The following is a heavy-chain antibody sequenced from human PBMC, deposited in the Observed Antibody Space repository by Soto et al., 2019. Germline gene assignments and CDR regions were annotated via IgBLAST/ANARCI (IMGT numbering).Heavy chain of an antibody. Sequence: VGSLRLSCAASGFTFGSNWMSWVRQAPGKGLEWVANIKRDGSEKYHVDSVKGRFTISRDNAKNTLYLQMNSLRADDTAVYYCASLEWESTGYADYWGQGTLVTVSS. J-gene: IGHJ4*02. CDR3: ASLEWESTGYADY. CDR2: IKRDGSEK. CDR1: GFTFGSNW. D-gene: IGHD3-3*01. V-gene: IGHV3-7*03.